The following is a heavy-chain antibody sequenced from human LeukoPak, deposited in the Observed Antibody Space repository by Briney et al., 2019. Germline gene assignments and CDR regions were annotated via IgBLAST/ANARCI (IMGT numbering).Heavy chain of an antibody. CDR2: INTDGSST. V-gene: IGHV3-74*01. D-gene: IGHD1-1*01. Sequence: GGSLRLSCAASGFTFSTYWMHWVRQAPGKGLVWVSRINTDGSSTSYADSVKGRFTISRDNAKNTLYLQMNSLRADDTAVYYCARGGLEPVDYWGQETLVTVSS. CDR1: GFTFSTYW. CDR3: ARGGLEPVDY. J-gene: IGHJ4*02.